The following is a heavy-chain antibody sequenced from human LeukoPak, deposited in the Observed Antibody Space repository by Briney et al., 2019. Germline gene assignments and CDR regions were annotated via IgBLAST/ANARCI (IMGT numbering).Heavy chain of an antibody. Sequence: PGESLKISCKGSGYSFTSYWIGWVRQMPGKGLEWMGIIYPGDSDTRYSPSFQGQVTISADKSISTAYLQWSSLKASDTAMYYCARRYQSRGKRPRDAFDIWGQGTMVTVSS. J-gene: IGHJ3*02. CDR3: ARRYQSRGKRPRDAFDI. D-gene: IGHD4-23*01. CDR2: IYPGDSDT. CDR1: GYSFTSYW. V-gene: IGHV5-51*01.